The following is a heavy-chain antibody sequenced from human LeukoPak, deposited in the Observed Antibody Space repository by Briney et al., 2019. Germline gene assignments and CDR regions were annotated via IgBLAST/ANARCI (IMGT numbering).Heavy chain of an antibody. J-gene: IGHJ4*02. CDR2: MNPNSGNT. CDR3: ARHKLSIAGSPFDY. V-gene: IGHV1-8*03. CDR1: GYTFTSYD. Sequence: ASVKVSCKASGYTFTSYDINWVRQATGQGLEWMGWMNPNSGNTGYAQKFQGRVTITADKSTSTAYMELSSLRSEDTAVYYCARHKLSIAGSPFDYWGQGTLVTVSS. D-gene: IGHD6-6*01.